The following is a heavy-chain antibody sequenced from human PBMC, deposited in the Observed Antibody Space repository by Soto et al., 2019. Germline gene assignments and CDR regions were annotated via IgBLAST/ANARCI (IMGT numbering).Heavy chain of an antibody. CDR2: ISWDGGST. V-gene: IGHV3-43*01. J-gene: IGHJ3*02. D-gene: IGHD2-21*02. CDR3: AKAGVPIVVVTAMAFDI. Sequence: VQLVESGGGVVQPGRSLRLSCAASGFTFDDYTMHWVRQAPGKGLEWVSLISWDGGSTYYADSVKGRFTISRDNSKNSLYLQMNSLRTEDTALYYCAKAGVPIVVVTAMAFDIWGQGTMVTVSS. CDR1: GFTFDDYT.